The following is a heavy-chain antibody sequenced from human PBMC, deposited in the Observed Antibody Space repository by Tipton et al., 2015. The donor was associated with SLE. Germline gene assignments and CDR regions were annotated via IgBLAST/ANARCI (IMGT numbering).Heavy chain of an antibody. J-gene: IGHJ4*02. CDR1: KFSFRNFG. V-gene: IGHV3-30*02. CDR2: IHYDGSIT. D-gene: IGHD3-10*01. CDR3: AKGHPGGFLWFGDLV. Sequence: SLRLSCAASKFSFRNFGMHWVRQTPAKGLEWVSFIHYDGSITYYADSVKGRFFVSRDNSKKTLYLQMNSLRPEDTAMYYCAKGHPGGFLWFGDLVWGQGALVTVSS.